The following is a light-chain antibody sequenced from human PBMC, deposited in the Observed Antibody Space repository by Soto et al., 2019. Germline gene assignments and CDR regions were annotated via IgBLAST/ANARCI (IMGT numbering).Light chain of an antibody. CDR3: AAWDDSLNGPI. V-gene: IGLV1-44*01. J-gene: IGLJ2*01. Sequence: QSVLTQPPSASGTPGQRVTISCSGSSSNIGRNTVSWYQQFPGTAPKLLIYSNDQRPSGVPDRFSGSKSDTSASLAISGLQSEDEADYYCAAWDDSLNGPIFGGGTKLTVL. CDR2: SND. CDR1: SSNIGRNT.